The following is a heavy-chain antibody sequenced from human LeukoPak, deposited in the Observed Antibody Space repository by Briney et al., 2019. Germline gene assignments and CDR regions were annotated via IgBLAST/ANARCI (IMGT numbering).Heavy chain of an antibody. CDR2: MNPNSGNT. Sequence: ASVKVSCKASGYTFTGYYMHWVRQAPGQGLEWMGWMNPNSGNTGYAQKFQGRVTMTRNTSISTAYMELSSLRSEDTAVYYCARGQYYSGSYVNYWGQGTLVTVSS. CDR3: ARGQYYSGSYVNY. D-gene: IGHD1-26*01. J-gene: IGHJ4*02. CDR1: GYTFTGYY. V-gene: IGHV1-8*02.